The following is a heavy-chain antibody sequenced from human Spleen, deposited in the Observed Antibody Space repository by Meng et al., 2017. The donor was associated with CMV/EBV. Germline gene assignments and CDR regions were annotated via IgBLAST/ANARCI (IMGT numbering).Heavy chain of an antibody. J-gene: IGHJ5*02. CDR1: GFTFSSYG. CDR2: IRYDGSNK. CDR3: AKDYLRVTVVLGWFDP. Sequence: GGSLRLSRAASGFTFSSYGMHWVRQAPGKGLEWVAFIRYDGSNKYYADSVKGRFTISRDNSKNTLYLQMNSLRAEDTAVYYCAKDYLRVTVVLGWFDPWGQGTLVTVSS. D-gene: IGHD2-15*01. V-gene: IGHV3-30*02.